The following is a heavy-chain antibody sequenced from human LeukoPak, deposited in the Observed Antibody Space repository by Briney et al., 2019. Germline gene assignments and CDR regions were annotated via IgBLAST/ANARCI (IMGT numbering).Heavy chain of an antibody. J-gene: IGHJ5*02. V-gene: IGHV3-30*01. CDR1: GFTFSSYA. CDR3: ARGQSLDP. CDR2: ISYDGNSE. Sequence: GRSLRLSCAASGFTFSSYAMHWVRQAPGKGLEWVAYISYDGNSERYADSVKGRFTISRDNSNHTVYLQMDSLRDEDTAVYHCARGQSLDPWGQGNLVVVSS.